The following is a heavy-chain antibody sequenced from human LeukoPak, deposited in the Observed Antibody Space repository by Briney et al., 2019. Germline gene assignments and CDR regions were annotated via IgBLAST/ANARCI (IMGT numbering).Heavy chain of an antibody. CDR2: IYYSGST. Sequence: PSETLSLTCTVSGGSISSSSYYWGWIRQPPGKGLEWIGSIYYSGSTYYNPSLKSRVTISVDTSKNQFSLKLSSVTAADTAVYYCARDLWGDSGSYSSWGQGTLVTVSS. CDR1: GGSISSSSYY. V-gene: IGHV4-39*07. D-gene: IGHD1-26*01. J-gene: IGHJ4*02. CDR3: ARDLWGDSGSYSS.